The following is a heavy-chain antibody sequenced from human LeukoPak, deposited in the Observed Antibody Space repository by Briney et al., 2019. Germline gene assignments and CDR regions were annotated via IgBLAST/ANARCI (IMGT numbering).Heavy chain of an antibody. CDR2: IIPILGIA. CDR3: ATESNRHDRAADY. Sequence: GASVKVSCKASGGTFSSYAISWVRQAPGQGLEWMGRIIPILGIANYAQKFQGRVTITADKSTSTAYMELSSLRSEDTAVYYCATESNRHDRAADYWGQGTLVTVSS. V-gene: IGHV1-69*04. D-gene: IGHD3-10*02. CDR1: GGTFSSYA. J-gene: IGHJ4*02.